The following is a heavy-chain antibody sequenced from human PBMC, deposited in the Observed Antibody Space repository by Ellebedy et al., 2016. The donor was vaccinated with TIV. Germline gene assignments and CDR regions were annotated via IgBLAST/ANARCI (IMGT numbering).Heavy chain of an antibody. Sequence: ASVKVSCKASGGTFRSYAISWVRQAPGQGLEWMGGIIPMFGTANYAQKFQGRVTITADESTSTAYMELSSLRSEDTAVYYCARAPRWSGDLDYWGQGTLVTVSS. CDR2: IIPMFGTA. CDR1: GGTFRSYA. J-gene: IGHJ4*02. V-gene: IGHV1-69*13. D-gene: IGHD2-15*01. CDR3: ARAPRWSGDLDY.